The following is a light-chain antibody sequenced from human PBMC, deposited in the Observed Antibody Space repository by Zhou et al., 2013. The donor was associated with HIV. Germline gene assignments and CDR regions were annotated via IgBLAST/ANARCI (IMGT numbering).Light chain of an antibody. V-gene: IGKV2-28*01. Sequence: DIVMTQSPLSLSVTPESRPPSPAGLVRASCKVNGYKYLDWYLQKPGQSPQLLIYLGSNRASGVPDRFSGSGSGTDFTLKISRVEAEDVGVYYCMQALQTPWTFGQGTRVEIK. CDR2: LGS. CDR1: RASCKVNGYKY. CDR3: MQALQTPWT. J-gene: IGKJ1*01.